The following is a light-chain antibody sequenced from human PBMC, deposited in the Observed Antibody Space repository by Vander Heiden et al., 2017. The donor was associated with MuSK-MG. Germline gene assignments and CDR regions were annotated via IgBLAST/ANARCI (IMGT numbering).Light chain of an antibody. V-gene: IGKV1-5*03. CDR3: HSGFT. CDR1: QSISSW. CDR2: KAS. J-gene: IGKJ3*01. Sequence: DIQMTQSPSTLSASVGDRVTITCRASQSISSWLAWYQQKPGKAPKLLIYKASSFESAVRSRCSGSASETGFTPPFISLLPDDFATGDRHSGFTFGPGTKVXIK.